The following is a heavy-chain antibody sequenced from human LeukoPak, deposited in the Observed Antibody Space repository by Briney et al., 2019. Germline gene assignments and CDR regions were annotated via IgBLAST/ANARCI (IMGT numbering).Heavy chain of an antibody. CDR3: ARHWELLEGDYYYYYMDV. J-gene: IGHJ6*03. V-gene: IGHV4-4*09. Sequence: SETLSLTCTVSGGSISSYYWNWIRQPPGKGLEWIGYIYTSGSTNYNPSLKSRVTISVDTSKNQFSLKLSSVTAADTAVYYCARHWELLEGDYYYYYMDVWGKGTTATVSS. D-gene: IGHD1-26*01. CDR1: GGSISSYY. CDR2: IYTSGST.